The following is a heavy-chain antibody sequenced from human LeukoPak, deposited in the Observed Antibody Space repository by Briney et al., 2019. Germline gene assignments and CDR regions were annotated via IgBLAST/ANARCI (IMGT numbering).Heavy chain of an antibody. D-gene: IGHD6-19*01. J-gene: IGHJ6*02. CDR1: GGTFSSYA. V-gene: IGHV1-69*04. Sequence: GSSVKVSCKASGGTFSSYAISWVRQAPGQGLEWMGRIIPILGIANYAQKFQGRVTMTRNTSISTAYMELSSLRSEDTAVYYCARGGDSGWYLRYYYYYGMDVWGQGPRSPSP. CDR3: ARGGDSGWYLRYYYYYGMDV. CDR2: IIPILGIA.